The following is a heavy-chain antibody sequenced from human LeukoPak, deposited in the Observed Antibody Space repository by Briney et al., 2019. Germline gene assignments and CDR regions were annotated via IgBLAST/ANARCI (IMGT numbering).Heavy chain of an antibody. CDR1: GGSISSSSYY. Sequence: PSETLSLTCTVSGGSISSSSYYWGWIRQPPGKGLEWIGSIYYSGSTYYNPSLKSRVTISVDTSKNQFSLKLSSVTAADTAVYYCARVSTDLFDYWGQGTLVTVSS. V-gene: IGHV4-39*07. CDR2: IYYSGST. CDR3: ARVSTDLFDY. J-gene: IGHJ4*02.